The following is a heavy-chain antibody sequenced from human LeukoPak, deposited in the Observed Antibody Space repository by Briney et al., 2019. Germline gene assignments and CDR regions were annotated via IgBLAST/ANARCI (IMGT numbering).Heavy chain of an antibody. D-gene: IGHD2-8*02. Sequence: GSLRLSCAASGFIFNTYAMHWVRQAPGKGLQYVASLGISGISTYYAESVQGRFTISRDNSKNTLYLQMSSVRAEDTAVYYCVKGQEVVYAPTFDYWGQGTLVTVSS. CDR2: LGISGIST. J-gene: IGHJ4*02. V-gene: IGHV3-64D*06. CDR1: GFIFNTYA. CDR3: VKGQEVVYAPTFDY.